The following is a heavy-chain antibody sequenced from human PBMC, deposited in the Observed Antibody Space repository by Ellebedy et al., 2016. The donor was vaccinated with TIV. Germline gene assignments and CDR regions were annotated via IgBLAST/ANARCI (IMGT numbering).Heavy chain of an antibody. J-gene: IGHJ4*02. Sequence: GESLKISCAASGFTFTDYAMSWVRQAPGKGLEWVSVIYSGGTTHYADSVKGRFTISRDNAKNSLYLQMNSLRAEDTAVYYCARESIMITFGGVPFDYWGQGTLVTVSS. CDR1: GFTFTDYA. CDR2: IYSGGTT. D-gene: IGHD3-16*01. CDR3: ARESIMITFGGVPFDY. V-gene: IGHV3-69-1*01.